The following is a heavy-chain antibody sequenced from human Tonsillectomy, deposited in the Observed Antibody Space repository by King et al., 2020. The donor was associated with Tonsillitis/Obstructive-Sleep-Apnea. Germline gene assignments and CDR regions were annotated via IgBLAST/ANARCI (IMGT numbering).Heavy chain of an antibody. V-gene: IGHV3-74*01. CDR1: GFTFSSYW. Sequence: VQLVESGGGLVQPGGSLRLSCAASGFTFSSYWMYWVRQAPGKGLVWVSRVNSDESSTSYADSVKGRFTISRDNAKNTQYLQMNSLRAEDTAVYYCARVQGAIFVANDAFDIWGQGTMVTVSS. D-gene: IGHD1-26*01. CDR2: VNSDESST. CDR3: ARVQGAIFVANDAFDI. J-gene: IGHJ3*02.